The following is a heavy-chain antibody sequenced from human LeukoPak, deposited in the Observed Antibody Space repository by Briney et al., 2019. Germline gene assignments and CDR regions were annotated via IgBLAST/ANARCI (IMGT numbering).Heavy chain of an antibody. CDR1: GYSISSGYY. CDR3: ARESTVTTHSAFDI. V-gene: IGHV4-38-2*02. J-gene: IGHJ3*02. CDR2: IYHSGST. D-gene: IGHD4-17*01. Sequence: PSETLSLTCTVSGYSISSGYYWGWIRQPPGKGLEWIGSIYHSGSTYYNPSLKSRVTISVDTSKNQFSLKLSSVTAADTAVYYCARESTVTTHSAFDIWGQGTMVTVSS.